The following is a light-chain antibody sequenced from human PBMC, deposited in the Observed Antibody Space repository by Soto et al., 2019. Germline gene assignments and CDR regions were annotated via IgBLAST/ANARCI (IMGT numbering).Light chain of an antibody. CDR2: EVT. CDR1: SSDVGGYNY. J-gene: IGLJ2*01. Sequence: QSVLTQPPSASGSPGQSVTISCTGTSSDVGGYNYVSWYQQHPGKAPKLMIYEVTKRPSGVPDRFSGSKSGNTASLTVSGLHAEDEADYYCSSYAGSNNVLFGGGTKLTVL. CDR3: SSYAGSNNVL. V-gene: IGLV2-8*01.